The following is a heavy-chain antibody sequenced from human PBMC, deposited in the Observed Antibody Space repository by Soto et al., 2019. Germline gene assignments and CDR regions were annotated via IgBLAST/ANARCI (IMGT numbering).Heavy chain of an antibody. V-gene: IGHV4-59*01. CDR2: IYYSGST. CDR1: GGSISSYY. Sequence: PSETLSLTCTVSGGSISSYYWSWIRQPPGKGLEWIGYIYYSGSTNYNPSLKSRVTISVDTSKNQFSLKLSSVTAADTAVYYCARGVRAEGIRYFDWLSDLYYFDYWGQGTLVTVSS. CDR3: ARGVRAEGIRYFDWLSDLYYFDY. D-gene: IGHD3-9*01. J-gene: IGHJ4*02.